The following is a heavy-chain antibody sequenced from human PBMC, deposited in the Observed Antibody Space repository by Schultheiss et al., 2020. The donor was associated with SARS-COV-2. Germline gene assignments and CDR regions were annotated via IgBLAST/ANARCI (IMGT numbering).Heavy chain of an antibody. CDR2: IYYSGST. D-gene: IGHD2-2*01. V-gene: IGHV4-59*12. Sequence: LETLSLTCAVYGGSFSGYYWSWIRQPAGKGLEWIGYIYYSGSTYYNPSLKSRVTISVDTSKNQFSLKLSSVTAADTAVYYCARVHCSSTSCYYYFDYWGQGTLVTVSS. CDR3: ARVHCSSTSCYYYFDY. CDR1: GGSFSGYY. J-gene: IGHJ4*02.